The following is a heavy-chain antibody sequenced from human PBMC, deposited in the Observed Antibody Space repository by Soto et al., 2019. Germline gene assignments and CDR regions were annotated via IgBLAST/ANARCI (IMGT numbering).Heavy chain of an antibody. CDR1: GGSISSSNW. CDR2: IYHSGST. D-gene: IGHD4-17*01. CDR3: ASLRWQRGNWFDP. V-gene: IGHV4-4*02. J-gene: IGHJ5*02. Sequence: SETLSLTCAVSGGSISSSNWWRWVRQPPGKGLEWIGEIYHSGSTNYNPSLKSRVTISVDKSKNQFSLKLSSVTAADTAVYYCASLRWQRGNWFDPWGQGTLVTVSS.